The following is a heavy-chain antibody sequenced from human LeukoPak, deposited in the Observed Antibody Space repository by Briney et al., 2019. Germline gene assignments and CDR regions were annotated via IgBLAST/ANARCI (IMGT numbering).Heavy chain of an antibody. CDR2: INTNTGNP. D-gene: IGHD3-22*01. CDR3: ARDGKSITMIVFTSPLDYYYYGMDV. Sequence: AASVKVSCKASGYTFTSYAMNWVRQAPGQGLEWMGWINTNTGNPTYAQGFTGRFVFSLDTSVGTAYLQISSLKAEDTAVYYCARDGKSITMIVFTSPLDYYYYGMDVWGQGTTVTVSS. CDR1: GYTFTSYA. V-gene: IGHV7-4-1*02. J-gene: IGHJ6*02.